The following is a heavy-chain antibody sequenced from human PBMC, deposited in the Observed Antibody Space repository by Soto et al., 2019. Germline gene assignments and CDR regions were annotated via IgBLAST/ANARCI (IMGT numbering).Heavy chain of an antibody. CDR3: ARDRGYCSSTSCYRLTYYFDY. D-gene: IGHD2-2*02. Sequence: GGALRLSCXASGFTFSSYCMHWVRPAPGKGVGGGAVIWYDGSNKYYADSVKGRFTISRDNSKNTLYLQMNSLRAEDTAVYYCARDRGYCSSTSCYRLTYYFDYWGQGTLVTVSS. V-gene: IGHV3-33*01. J-gene: IGHJ4*02. CDR1: GFTFSSYC. CDR2: IWYDGSNK.